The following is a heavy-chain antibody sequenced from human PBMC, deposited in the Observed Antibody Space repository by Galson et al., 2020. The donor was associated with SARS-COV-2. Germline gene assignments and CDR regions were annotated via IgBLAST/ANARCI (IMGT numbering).Heavy chain of an antibody. J-gene: IGHJ4*02. Sequence: GGSLSLSCAASGFTFSSYAMPWVRQAPGKGLEWVAVISYDGSNKYYADSVKGRFTISRDNSKNTLYLQMNSLRAEDTAVYYCARPISGSYFSSFDYWGQGTLVTVSS. D-gene: IGHD1-26*01. CDR3: ARPISGSYFSSFDY. CDR2: ISYDGSNK. CDR1: GFTFSSYA. V-gene: IGHV3-30*04.